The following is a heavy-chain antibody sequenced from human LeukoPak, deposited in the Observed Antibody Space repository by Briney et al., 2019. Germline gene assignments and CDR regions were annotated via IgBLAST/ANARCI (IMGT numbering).Heavy chain of an antibody. CDR2: IYASGST. CDR1: GGSISSYY. V-gene: IGHV4-4*07. CDR3: ARVVSASRITIFGVVIDYFDY. Sequence: PSETLSLTCAVSGGSISSYYWSWIRQPAGKGLEWIGRIYASGSTYYNPSLKSRVTISVDTSKNQFSLKLSSVTAADTAVYYCARVVSASRITIFGVVIDYFDYWGQGTLVTVSS. J-gene: IGHJ4*02. D-gene: IGHD3-3*01.